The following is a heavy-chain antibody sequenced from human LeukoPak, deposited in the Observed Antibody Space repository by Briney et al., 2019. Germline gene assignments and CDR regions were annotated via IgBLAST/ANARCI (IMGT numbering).Heavy chain of an antibody. D-gene: IGHD3-16*01. Sequence: GASVKVSCKASGYTFTSYAMHWVRQAPGQRLEWMGWINAGNGNTKYSQKFQGRVTITRDTSASTAYMELSSLRSADTAVYYCARDPYDYYYYGMDVWGKGTTVTVSS. V-gene: IGHV1-3*01. CDR3: ARDPYDYYYYGMDV. CDR2: INAGNGNT. J-gene: IGHJ6*04. CDR1: GYTFTSYA.